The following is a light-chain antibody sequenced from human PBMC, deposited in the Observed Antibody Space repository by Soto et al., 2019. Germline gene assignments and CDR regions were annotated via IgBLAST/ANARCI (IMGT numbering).Light chain of an antibody. Sequence: EIVMTQSPLSLSVTPGEPASISCRASQSLLHSNGYNYLDWYVQKPGQSPQLLINLASNRASGVADNFCGSGTGTDFTLNIRRVEAEDVGIYYCMQALQTPWTFGQGTKVEVK. CDR3: MQALQTPWT. J-gene: IGKJ1*01. CDR2: LAS. V-gene: IGKV2-28*01. CDR1: QSLLHSNGYNY.